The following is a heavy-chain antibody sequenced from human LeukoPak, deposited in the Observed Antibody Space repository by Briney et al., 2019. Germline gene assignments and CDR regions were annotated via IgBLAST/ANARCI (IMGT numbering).Heavy chain of an antibody. V-gene: IGHV3-33*01. CDR1: GFSFSNYA. D-gene: IGHD3-16*01. Sequence: PGRSLRLSCAASGFSFSNYAMHWVRQSPGRGLEWVSVLWSGGGQKNYAHPVEGRFTSSRDDSNNTLYLEMNSLGAEDTAVYYCARDGGYRLGQFMIAEFWGRGTLVAVSS. CDR3: ARDGGYRLGQFMIAEF. J-gene: IGHJ2*01. CDR2: LWSGGGQK.